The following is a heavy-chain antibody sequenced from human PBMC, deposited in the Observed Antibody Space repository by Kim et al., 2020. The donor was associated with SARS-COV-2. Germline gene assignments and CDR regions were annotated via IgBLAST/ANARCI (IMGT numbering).Heavy chain of an antibody. J-gene: IGHJ4*02. D-gene: IGHD3-10*01. Sequence: AISVKSRITIDPDTSKNQFSLQMNSVTPEDTAVYYCARDLHYSGPLAGFGSWGQGTLVTVSS. CDR3: ARDLHYSGPLAGFGS. V-gene: IGHV6-1*01.